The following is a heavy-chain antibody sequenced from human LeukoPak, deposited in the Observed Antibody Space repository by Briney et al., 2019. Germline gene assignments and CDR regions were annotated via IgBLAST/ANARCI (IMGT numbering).Heavy chain of an antibody. CDR1: GGTFSSYA. Sequence: AASVKVSCKASGGTFSSYAISWVRQAPGQGLEWMGGIIPIFGTANYAQKFQGRVTITADESTSTAYMELSSLRSEDTAVYYCARDERYDSSGYPFDYWGQGTVVTVSS. D-gene: IGHD3-22*01. CDR2: IIPIFGTA. V-gene: IGHV1-69*13. J-gene: IGHJ4*02. CDR3: ARDERYDSSGYPFDY.